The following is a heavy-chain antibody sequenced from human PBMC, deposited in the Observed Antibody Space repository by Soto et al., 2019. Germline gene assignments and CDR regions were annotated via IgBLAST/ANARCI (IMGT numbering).Heavy chain of an antibody. CDR2: IYHSGST. CDR1: GGSINDNAYY. CDR3: ARHALLWFGELSHFDY. D-gene: IGHD3-10*01. Sequence: SETLSLTCTVSGGSINDNAYYWTWIRQRPGKGLEWIGYIYHSGSTYYNPSLKSRVTISVDRSKNQFSLKLSSVTAADTAVYYCARHALLWFGELSHFDYWGQGTLVTVSS. V-gene: IGHV4-39*01. J-gene: IGHJ4*02.